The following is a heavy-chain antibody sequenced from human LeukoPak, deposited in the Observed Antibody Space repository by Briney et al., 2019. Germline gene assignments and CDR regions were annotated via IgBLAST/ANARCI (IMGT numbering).Heavy chain of an antibody. CDR3: TKDISDGYNSPGGMDV. CDR2: IKKDGSDK. J-gene: IGHJ6*04. V-gene: IGHV3-7*03. Sequence: GGSLSLSCAASGFTFSSYWMNWVRQAPGKGLEWVANIKKDGSDKNYLGSVKGRFTISRDNAKNSLYLQMNSLRAEDMALYYCTKDISDGYNSPGGMDVWGKGTTVTVSS. D-gene: IGHD5-24*01. CDR1: GFTFSSYW.